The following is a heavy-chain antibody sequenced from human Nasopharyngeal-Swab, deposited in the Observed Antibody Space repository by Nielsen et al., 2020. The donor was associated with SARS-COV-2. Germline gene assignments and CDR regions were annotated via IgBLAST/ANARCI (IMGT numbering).Heavy chain of an antibody. CDR1: GFTFSSYW. V-gene: IGHV3-74*01. J-gene: IGHJ4*02. CDR2: INSDGSST. CDR3: AKPETGIQLWSTEPLDY. Sequence: GESLKISCAASGFTFSSYWMHWVRQAPGKGLVWVSRINSDGSSTSYADSVKGRFTISRDNAKNTLYLQMNSPRAEDTAVYYCAKPETGIQLWSTEPLDYWGQGTLVTVSS. D-gene: IGHD5-18*01.